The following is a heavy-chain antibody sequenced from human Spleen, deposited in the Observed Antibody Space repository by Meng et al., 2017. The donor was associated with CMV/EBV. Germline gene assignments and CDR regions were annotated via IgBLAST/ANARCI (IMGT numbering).Heavy chain of an antibody. CDR1: GFTFSSYW. D-gene: IGHD3-22*01. Sequence: GFTFSSYWMFWVRQVPGKGLVWVSRINSDGSSATYADSVKGRFTISRDNAKNTLYLEMNSLRPEDTGVYYCARDERVLIPISGYLGYWGQGTLVTVSS. J-gene: IGHJ4*02. CDR3: ARDERVLIPISGYLGY. V-gene: IGHV3-74*01. CDR2: INSDGSSA.